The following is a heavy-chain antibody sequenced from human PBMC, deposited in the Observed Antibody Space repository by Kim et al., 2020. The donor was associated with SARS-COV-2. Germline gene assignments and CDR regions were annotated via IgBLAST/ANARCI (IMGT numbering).Heavy chain of an antibody. CDR2: ISGTHGYT. V-gene: IGHV3-11*06. CDR3: ARDRVGIFYFDL. J-gene: IGHJ2*01. D-gene: IGHD1-26*01. Sequence: GGSLRLSCAASGFNFSDYYMRWIRQAPEKGLEWLSYISGTHGYTNYADSVKGRFTISRDNAKNSLYLQMNSLTAEDTAVYYCARDRVGIFYFDLWGRGTLVTVSS. CDR1: GFNFSDYY.